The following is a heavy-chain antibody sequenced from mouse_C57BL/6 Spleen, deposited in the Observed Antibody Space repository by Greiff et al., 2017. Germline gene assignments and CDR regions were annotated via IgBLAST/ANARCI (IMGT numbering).Heavy chain of an antibody. D-gene: IGHD4-1*01. CDR3: AREGLGRGYFDV. CDR1: GYTFTSYW. V-gene: IGHV1-69*01. CDR2: IDPSDSYT. Sequence: QVQLQQPGAELVMPGASVKLSCKASGYTFTSYWMPWVKQRPGQGLEWIGEIDPSDSYTNYNQKFKGKSTLTVDKSSSTAYMQLSSLTSEDSAVYYCAREGLGRGYFDVWGTGTTVTVSS. J-gene: IGHJ1*03.